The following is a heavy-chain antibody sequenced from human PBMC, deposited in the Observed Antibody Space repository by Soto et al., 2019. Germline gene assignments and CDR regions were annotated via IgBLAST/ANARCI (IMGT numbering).Heavy chain of an antibody. D-gene: IGHD6-13*01. CDR1: GYSFYHFG. J-gene: IGHJ6*02. CDR2: IIPIFGTA. V-gene: IGHV1-69*13. CDR3: AREWKYSSSCERAYYYGMDV. Sequence: AVKVSCKASGYSFYHFGLSWVRQAPGQGLEWVGGIIPIFGTANDAQKFQGRVTMTADESTSTDYMELSSLRSEDTAVYYCAREWKYSSSCERAYYYGMDVWGQGTTVTVSS.